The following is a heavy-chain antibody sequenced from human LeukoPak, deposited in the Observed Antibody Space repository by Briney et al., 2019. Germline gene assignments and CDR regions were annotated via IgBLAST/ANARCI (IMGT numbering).Heavy chain of an antibody. V-gene: IGHV4-4*07. D-gene: IGHD2-15*01. CDR3: ARVDGSCSGGSCPSGNWFDP. CDR1: GGSISSYY. CDR2: FHTRGST. Sequence: SETLSLTCTVSGGSISSYYWSWIRQPAGKGLEWIGRFHTRGSTNYNPSLKSRVIISVDTSKNQFSLKLNSVTAADTAVYYCARVDGSCSGGSCPSGNWFDPWGQGTLVTVSS. J-gene: IGHJ5*02.